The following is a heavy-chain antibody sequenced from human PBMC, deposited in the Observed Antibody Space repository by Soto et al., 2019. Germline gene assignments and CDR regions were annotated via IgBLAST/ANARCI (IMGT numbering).Heavy chain of an antibody. V-gene: IGHV4-38-2*02. J-gene: IGHJ4*02. D-gene: IGHD3-10*01. Sequence: PSETLSLTCTGSGYSISNGYYWGWIRQPPGKGLEWIGSMYQSGSAYYNPSLKSRVTISLDTSKNQVSLKLSSVTAADTAVYYCAGGPKLLWNYFDHWGQGSLVTVSS. CDR1: GYSISNGYY. CDR2: MYQSGSA. CDR3: AGGPKLLWNYFDH.